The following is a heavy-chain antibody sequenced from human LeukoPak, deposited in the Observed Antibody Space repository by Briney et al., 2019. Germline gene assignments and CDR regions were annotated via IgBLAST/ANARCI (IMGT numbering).Heavy chain of an antibody. D-gene: IGHD1-14*01. CDR2: IHNSGRT. J-gene: IGHJ4*02. CDR3: ARHGTISSESYFDY. V-gene: IGHV4-59*08. CDR1: GGSVSSYY. Sequence: SDTLSLTCSVSGGSVSSYYWSWIRQSPGKGLGGIGYIHNSGRTNYNPSLKSRVTGFVDTSKNQVSLRMSSVTAADTAVYYCARHGTISSESYFDYWGQGALVTVSS.